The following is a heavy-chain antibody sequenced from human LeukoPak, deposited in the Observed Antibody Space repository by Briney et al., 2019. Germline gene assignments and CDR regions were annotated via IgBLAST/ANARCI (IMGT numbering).Heavy chain of an antibody. D-gene: IGHD5-24*01. CDR1: GFTFSDYY. J-gene: IGHJ6*03. V-gene: IGHV3-11*04. CDR2: ISSSSSTI. Sequence: PGGSLRLSCAASGFTFSDYYMSWIRQAPGKGLEWVSYISSSSSTIYYADSVKGRFTISRDNAKNSLYLQMNSLRAEDTAVYYCARDDGYPLSYYMDVWGKGTTVTVSS. CDR3: ARDDGYPLSYYMDV.